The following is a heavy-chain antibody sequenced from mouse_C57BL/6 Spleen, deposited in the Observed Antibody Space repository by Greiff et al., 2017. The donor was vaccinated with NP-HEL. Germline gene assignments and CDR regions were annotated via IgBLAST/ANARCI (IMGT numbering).Heavy chain of an antibody. CDR1: GFTFSDYY. Sequence: EVKLVESGGGLVQPGGSLKLSCAASGFTFSDYYMYWVRQTPEKRLEWVAYISNGGGSTYYTDTVKGRFTLSRDNAKNTLYLQMSRLKSEDTARYYCARQRPYYPGLAYWGQGTLVTVSA. J-gene: IGHJ3*01. CDR2: ISNGGGST. CDR3: ARQRPYYPGLAY. D-gene: IGHD2-10*01. V-gene: IGHV5-12*01.